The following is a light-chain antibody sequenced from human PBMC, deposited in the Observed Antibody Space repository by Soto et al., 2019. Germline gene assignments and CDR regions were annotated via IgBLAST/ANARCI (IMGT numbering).Light chain of an antibody. V-gene: IGLV1-40*01. CDR2: VND. CDR3: HSYDSSLSGAV. J-gene: IGLJ2*01. CDR1: NSNIGAGYD. Sequence: QSVLTQPPSVSGAPGQRVTISCTGSNSNIGAGYDVHWYQQLPGTAPKLLIYVNDNRPSGVPDRFSGSTSGTSASLAITGLQADDEADYYCHSYDSSLSGAVFGGGTKLTVL.